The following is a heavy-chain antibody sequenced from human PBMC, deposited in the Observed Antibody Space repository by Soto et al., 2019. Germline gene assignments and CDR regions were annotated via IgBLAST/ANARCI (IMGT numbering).Heavy chain of an antibody. CDR1: GFRFSEHS. CDR2: ISSSSDST. Sequence: LVESGGGMVYPGGSLTLSCVGYGFRFSEHSMNWVRQAPGKGLQWVSYISSSSDSTYYADSVKGRFTVSRDNAKNALFLQMNSLRDDDTATYYCARLPKGSLVTAWGQGVRVTVSS. CDR3: ARLPKGSLVTA. D-gene: IGHD2-21*02. V-gene: IGHV3-48*02. J-gene: IGHJ4*02.